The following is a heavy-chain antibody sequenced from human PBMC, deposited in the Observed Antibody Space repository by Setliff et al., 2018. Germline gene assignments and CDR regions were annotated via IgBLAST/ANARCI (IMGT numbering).Heavy chain of an antibody. CDR1: GGTFSSYA. CDR2: IIPIFGTA. Sequence: GASVKVSCKASGGTFSSYAISWVRQAPGQGLEWMGGIIPIFGTANYAQKFQGGVTITTDESTSTAYMELSSLRSEDTAVYYCAREGYYDILTGYPGPLYGMDVWGQGTTVTVSS. D-gene: IGHD3-9*01. V-gene: IGHV1-69*05. J-gene: IGHJ6*02. CDR3: AREGYYDILTGYPGPLYGMDV.